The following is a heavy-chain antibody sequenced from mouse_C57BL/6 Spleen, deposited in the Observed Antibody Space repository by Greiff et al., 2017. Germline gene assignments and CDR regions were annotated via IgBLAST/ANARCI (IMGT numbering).Heavy chain of an antibody. CDR1: GYAFSSYW. J-gene: IGHJ2*01. CDR2: IYPGDGDT. Sequence: VQLQQSGAELVKPGASVKLSCKASGYAFSSYWMNWVKQRPGKGLEWIGQIYPGDGDTNYNGKFKDKATMTADKSSSTAYMQISSLTSEDSAVYFGARLFYGSSLDYWGQGTTLTVSS. CDR3: ARLFYGSSLDY. V-gene: IGHV1-80*01. D-gene: IGHD1-1*01.